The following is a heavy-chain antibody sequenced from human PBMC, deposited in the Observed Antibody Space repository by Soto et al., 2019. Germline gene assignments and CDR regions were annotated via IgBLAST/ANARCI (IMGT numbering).Heavy chain of an antibody. J-gene: IGHJ4*02. CDR3: AKCRDSGSYPTPRYFDS. CDR2: ISGSGGST. Sequence: GGSLRLSCAASGFTFSTYAMTWVRQAPGKGLEWVSAISGSGGSTYYADSVKGRFTISRDNSKNTLFLQMNSLRAEDTAVYYCAKCRDSGSYPTPRYFDSWGQGALVTVSS. D-gene: IGHD1-26*01. CDR1: GFTFSTYA. V-gene: IGHV3-23*01.